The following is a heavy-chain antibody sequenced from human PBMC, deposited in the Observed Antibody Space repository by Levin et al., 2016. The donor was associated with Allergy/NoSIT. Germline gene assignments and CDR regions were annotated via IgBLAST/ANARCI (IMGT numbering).Heavy chain of an antibody. V-gene: IGHV1-69*01. CDR3: ARSRRGRLQPQAHFDY. CDR2: IIPIFGTA. Sequence: WVRQAPGQGLEWMGGIIPIFGTANYAQKFQGRVTITADESTSTAYMELSSLRSEDTAVYYCARSRRGRLQPQAHFDYWGQGTLVTVSS. D-gene: IGHD5-24*01. J-gene: IGHJ4*02.